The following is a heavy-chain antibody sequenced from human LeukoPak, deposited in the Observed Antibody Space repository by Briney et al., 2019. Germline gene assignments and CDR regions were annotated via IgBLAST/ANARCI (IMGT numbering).Heavy chain of an antibody. J-gene: IGHJ4*02. V-gene: IGHV3-23*01. D-gene: IGHD3-22*01. CDR2: ISGSGGST. CDR3: ARTAYYHDSSGLYDY. CDR1: GFTFSSYA. Sequence: GGSLRLSCAASGFTFSSYAMSWVRQAPGKGLEWVSAISGSGGSTYYADSVKGRFTISRDNSKNTLYLQMNSLRAEDTAVYYCARTAYYHDSSGLYDYWGQGTLVTVSS.